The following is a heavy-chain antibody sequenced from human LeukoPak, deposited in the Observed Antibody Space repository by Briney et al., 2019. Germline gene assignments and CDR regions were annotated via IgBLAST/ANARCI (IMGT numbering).Heavy chain of an antibody. D-gene: IGHD6-19*01. CDR2: ISAYNGNT. V-gene: IGHV1-18*01. CDR3: ARDFGYSSGWYQIGAFDI. J-gene: IGHJ3*02. Sequence: ASVKVSCKASGYTFTSYGISWVRQAPGQGLEWMGWISAYNGNTNYAQKLQGRVTMTTDTSTSTAYMELRSLRSDDTAVCYCARDFGYSSGWYQIGAFDIWGQGTMVTVSS. CDR1: GYTFTSYG.